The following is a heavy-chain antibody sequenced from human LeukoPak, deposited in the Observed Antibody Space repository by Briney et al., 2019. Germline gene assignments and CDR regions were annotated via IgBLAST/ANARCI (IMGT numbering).Heavy chain of an antibody. J-gene: IGHJ6*04. CDR2: IKQDGSEK. Sequence: GGSLRLSCAASGFTFSSYWMSWVRQAPGKGLEWVANIKQDGSEKYYVDSVKGRFTISRDNAKNSLYLQMNSLRAEDTAVYYCASLGIRQWLEDYYYGMDVWGKGTTVTVS. V-gene: IGHV3-7*03. CDR1: GFTFSSYW. D-gene: IGHD6-19*01. CDR3: ASLGIRQWLEDYYYGMDV.